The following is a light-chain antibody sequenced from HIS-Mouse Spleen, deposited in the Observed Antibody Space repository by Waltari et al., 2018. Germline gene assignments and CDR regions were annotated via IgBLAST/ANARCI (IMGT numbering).Light chain of an antibody. Sequence: DIQMTQSPSSLSASVGDRVTITCQAFQDMSNYLNWYQQKPGKAPKLLIYDSSNLETGVPSRFSGSGSGTDFTFTISSLQPEDIATYYCQQYDNLPYTFGQGTKLEIK. CDR2: DSS. J-gene: IGKJ2*01. V-gene: IGKV1-33*01. CDR3: QQYDNLPYT. CDR1: QDMSNY.